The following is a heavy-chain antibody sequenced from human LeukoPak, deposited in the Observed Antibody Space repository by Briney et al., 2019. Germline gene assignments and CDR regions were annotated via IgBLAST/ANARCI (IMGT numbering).Heavy chain of an antibody. V-gene: IGHV4-34*01. CDR2: INHSGST. Sequence: SETLSLTCAVYGGSFSGYYWSWIRQPPGKGLEWIGEINHSGSTNYNPSLKSRVTISVDTSKNQFSLKLSSVTAADTAVYYCARDGGSSWYFDSWGQGTLATVSS. CDR3: ARDGGSSWYFDS. J-gene: IGHJ4*02. D-gene: IGHD6-13*01. CDR1: GGSFSGYY.